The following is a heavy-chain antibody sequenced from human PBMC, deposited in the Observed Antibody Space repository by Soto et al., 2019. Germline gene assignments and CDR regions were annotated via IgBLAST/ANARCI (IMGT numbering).Heavy chain of an antibody. D-gene: IGHD6-25*01. CDR1: GFTFSSYA. CDR3: EKVRAALKAFDI. CDR2: ISGSGGST. J-gene: IGHJ3*02. Sequence: GALRLSCAASGFTFSSYAMSWVRQAPGKGLEWVSAISGSGGSTYYADSVKGRFTISRDNSKNTLYLQMNSLRAEDTAVYYCEKVRAALKAFDIWSQGTMVTVSS. V-gene: IGHV3-23*01.